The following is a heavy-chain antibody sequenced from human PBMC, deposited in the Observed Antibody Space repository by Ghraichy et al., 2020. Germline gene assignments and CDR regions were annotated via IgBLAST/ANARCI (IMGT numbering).Heavy chain of an antibody. Sequence: GGSLRLSCAASGFSVSNNYMTWVRQAPGKGLEWVAVIYSGGNTFYAQSVKGRFTISRHNPKNTLYLQMNSLRAEDTAVYYCTTSVSMGAWGQGTLVTVS. CDR3: TTSVSMGA. V-gene: IGHV3-53*04. CDR2: IYSGGNT. D-gene: IGHD3-16*01. CDR1: GFSVSNNY. J-gene: IGHJ5*02.